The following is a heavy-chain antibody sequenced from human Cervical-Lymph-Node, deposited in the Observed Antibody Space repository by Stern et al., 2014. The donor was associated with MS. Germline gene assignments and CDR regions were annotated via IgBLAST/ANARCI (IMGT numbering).Heavy chain of an antibody. CDR2: IDWDDDK. D-gene: IGHD3-10*01. Sequence: QVTLKASGPALVKPTQTLTLTCTFSGFSLSTSGMCVSWIRQPPGKALEWLALIDWDDDKYYSTSLKTRLTIAKDTSKNQVVLTMTNMDPVDTATYYCARTRRVRGAHWFDPWGQGTLVTVSS. V-gene: IGHV2-70*01. CDR1: GFSLSTSGMC. J-gene: IGHJ5*02. CDR3: ARTRRVRGAHWFDP.